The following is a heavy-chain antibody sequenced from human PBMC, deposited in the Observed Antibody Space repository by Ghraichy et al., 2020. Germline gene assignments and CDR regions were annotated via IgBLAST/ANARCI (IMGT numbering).Heavy chain of an antibody. V-gene: IGHV3-30*04. D-gene: IGHD6-19*01. J-gene: IGHJ4*02. Sequence: GESLNISCAASGFTFSSYAMHWVCQAPGKGLEWVAVISYDGSNKYYADSVKGRFTISRDNSKNTLYLQMNSLRAEDTAVYYCARVGGSVVGPIAVAPITFDYWGQGTLVTVSS. CDR1: GFTFSSYA. CDR2: ISYDGSNK. CDR3: ARVGGSVVGPIAVAPITFDY.